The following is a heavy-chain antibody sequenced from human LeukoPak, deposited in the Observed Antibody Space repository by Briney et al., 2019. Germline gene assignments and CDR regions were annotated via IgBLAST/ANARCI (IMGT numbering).Heavy chain of an antibody. V-gene: IGHV1-18*01. J-gene: IGHJ6*02. CDR1: GYTFTSYG. CDR3: ARDGMTTYYYYGMDV. Sequence: ASVKVSCKASGYTFTSYGISWVRQAPGQGLEWMGWISAYNGNTNYAQELQGRVTMTTDTSTSTAYMELRSLRSDDTAVYYCARDGMTTYYYYGMDVWGQGTTVTVSS. CDR2: ISAYNGNT. D-gene: IGHD1-1*01.